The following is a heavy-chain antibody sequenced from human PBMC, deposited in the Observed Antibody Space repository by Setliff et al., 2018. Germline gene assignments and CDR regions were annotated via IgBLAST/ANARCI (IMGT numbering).Heavy chain of an antibody. Sequence: ASVKVSCKASGYTFTGYYMHWVRQAPGQGLEWMGWINPNSGGTNYAQKFQGWVTMTRDTSISTAYMELSRLRSDDTAVYYCARAEVAAAGTPFDYWGQGTLVTVSS. J-gene: IGHJ4*02. CDR1: GYTFTGYY. D-gene: IGHD6-13*01. CDR3: ARAEVAAAGTPFDY. V-gene: IGHV1-2*04. CDR2: INPNSGGT.